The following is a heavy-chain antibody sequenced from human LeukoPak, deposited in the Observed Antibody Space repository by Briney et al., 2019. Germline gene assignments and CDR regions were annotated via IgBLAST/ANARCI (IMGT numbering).Heavy chain of an antibody. CDR2: INHSGST. J-gene: IGHJ5*02. CDR1: GGSFSGYY. D-gene: IGHD3-10*01. Sequence: KASETLSLTCAVYGGSFSGYYWSWIRQPPGKGLDWIGEINHSGSTNYNPSLKSRVTISVDTSKNQFDLKLSSVTAADTAVYYCARSTYGSGSYLSPWGQGTLVTVSS. CDR3: ARSTYGSGSYLSP. V-gene: IGHV4-34*01.